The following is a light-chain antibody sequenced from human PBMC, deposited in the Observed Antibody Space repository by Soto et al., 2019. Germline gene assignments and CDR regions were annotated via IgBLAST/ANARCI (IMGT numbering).Light chain of an antibody. CDR1: QSISSN. V-gene: IGKV3-20*01. J-gene: IGKJ1*01. CDR3: QQYGSSAPTT. CDR2: GAS. Sequence: EILMTQSPATLSVSPGERATLSCMASQSISSNLAWYQQKPGQAPRLLIYGASSRATGIPDRFSGSGSGTDFTLTISRLEPEDFAVYYCQQYGSSAPTTFGQGTKVDIK.